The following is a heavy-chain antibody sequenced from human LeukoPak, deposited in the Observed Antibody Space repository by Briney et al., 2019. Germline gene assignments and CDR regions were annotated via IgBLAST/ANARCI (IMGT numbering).Heavy chain of an antibody. J-gene: IGHJ6*02. CDR2: IIPIFGTA. CDR3: ATEGAYGSGSYFLYYGMDV. Sequence: SVKVSCKASGGTFSSYAISWVRQAPGQGLEWMGGIIPIFGTANYAQKFQGRVTITADESTSTAYMELSSLRSEDTAVYYCATEGAYGSGSYFLYYGMDVWGQGTTVTVSS. D-gene: IGHD3-10*01. V-gene: IGHV1-69*01. CDR1: GGTFSSYA.